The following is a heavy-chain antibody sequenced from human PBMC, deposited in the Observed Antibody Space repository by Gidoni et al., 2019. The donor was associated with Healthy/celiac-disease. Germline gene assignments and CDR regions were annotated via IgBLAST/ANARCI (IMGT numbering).Heavy chain of an antibody. V-gene: IGHV3-30*01. J-gene: IGHJ6*02. CDR2: ISCDGSNK. CDR3: ARETVFGVVIYSYGMDV. D-gene: IGHD3-3*01. Sequence: PGKGLEWVAVISCDGSNKYYADSVKGRFTISRDNSKNTLYLKMNSLRAEDTAVYDWARETVFGVVIYSYGMDVWGQGTTVTVSS.